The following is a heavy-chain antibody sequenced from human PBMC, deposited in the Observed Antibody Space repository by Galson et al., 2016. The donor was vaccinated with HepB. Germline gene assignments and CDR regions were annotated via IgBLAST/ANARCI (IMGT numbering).Heavy chain of an antibody. CDR3: AKRGGLDYYFDY. CDR2: ISLDGSKK. J-gene: IGHJ4*02. D-gene: IGHD3-16*01. CDR1: GFTFSTYG. V-gene: IGHV3-30*18. Sequence: SLRLSCAASGFTFSTYGMHWVRQAPGKGLEWVAVISLDGSKKYYADSVEGRFTISRDNSKNTLYLQMDSLRAEDTAVSYCAKRGGLDYYFDYWGQGTLVTVSS.